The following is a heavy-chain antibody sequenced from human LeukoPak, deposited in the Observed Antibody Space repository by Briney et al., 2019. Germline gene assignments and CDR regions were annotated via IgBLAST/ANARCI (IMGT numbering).Heavy chain of an antibody. J-gene: IGHJ4*02. CDR1: GGTFSSYA. Sequence: SVKVSCKASGGTFSSYAISWVRQAPGQGLEWMGGIIPIFGTANYTQKFQGRVTITADESTSTAYMELSSLSAEDTALYYCARGEYNYYDSSAYYYYFDCWGQGTLVTVSS. V-gene: IGHV1-69*13. CDR3: ARGEYNYYDSSAYYYYFDC. CDR2: IIPIFGTA. D-gene: IGHD3-22*01.